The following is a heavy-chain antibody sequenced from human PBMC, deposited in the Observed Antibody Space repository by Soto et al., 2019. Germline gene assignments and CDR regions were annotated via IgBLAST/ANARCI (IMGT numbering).Heavy chain of an antibody. V-gene: IGHV4-4*02. D-gene: IGHD3-22*01. CDR3: ARDQSDYDSSGYYLRYFDY. CDR1: GGSISSSNW. CDR2: IYHSVST. Sequence: PSETLSLTCAVSGGSISSSNWWSWVRQPPGKGLEWIGEIYHSVSTNYNPSLKSRVTISVDKSKNQFSLKLSSVTAADTAVYYCARDQSDYDSSGYYLRYFDYWGKGTLVTVSS. J-gene: IGHJ4*02.